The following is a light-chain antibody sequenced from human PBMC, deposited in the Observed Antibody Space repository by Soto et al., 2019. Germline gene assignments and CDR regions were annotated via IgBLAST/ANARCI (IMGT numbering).Light chain of an antibody. CDR2: GNS. V-gene: IGLV1-40*01. CDR3: QSVASSLSGGDV. J-gene: IGLJ1*01. Sequence: QSVLTQPPSVSGAPGQRVTISCTGSSSNIGAGYDVHWYQQLPGTAPKLLIYGNSNRPSGVPDRFSGSKSGPSASLAITGLQAEVEADYYCQSVASSLSGGDVFATGTKVTVL. CDR1: SSNIGAGYD.